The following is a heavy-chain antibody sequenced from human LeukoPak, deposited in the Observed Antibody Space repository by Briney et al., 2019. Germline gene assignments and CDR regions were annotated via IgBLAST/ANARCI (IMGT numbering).Heavy chain of an antibody. Sequence: GESLKISCKGSGYSFTTYWIGWVRPMPGKGLEWMGIIYPGDSDTRYSPSFQGQVTISADKSISTAYLQWSSLKASDTAMYYCARRGPLTGDAFDIWGQGTMVTVSS. V-gene: IGHV5-51*01. CDR1: GYSFTTYW. CDR3: ARRGPLTGDAFDI. D-gene: IGHD7-27*01. J-gene: IGHJ3*02. CDR2: IYPGDSDT.